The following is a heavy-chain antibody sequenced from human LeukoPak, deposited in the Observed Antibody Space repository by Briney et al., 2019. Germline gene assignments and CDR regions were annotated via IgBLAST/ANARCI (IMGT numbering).Heavy chain of an antibody. CDR3: ARCRSSTSCRDWFDP. D-gene: IGHD2-2*01. J-gene: IGHJ5*02. Sequence: SVKVSCKASGGTFSSYAISWVRQAPGQGLEWMGGIIPIFGTANYAQKFQGRVTITADESTSTAYMELSSLRSEDTAVYYCARCRSSTSCRDWFDPWGQGTLVTVSS. CDR2: IIPIFGTA. V-gene: IGHV1-69*13. CDR1: GGTFSSYA.